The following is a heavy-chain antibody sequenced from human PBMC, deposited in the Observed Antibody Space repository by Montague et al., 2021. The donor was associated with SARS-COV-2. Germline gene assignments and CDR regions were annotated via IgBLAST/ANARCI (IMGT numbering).Heavy chain of an antibody. CDR3: ARGGTIFGVVTFPFDY. CDR1: GGSISSGGYY. Sequence: TLSLTCTVSGGSISSGGYYWSWIRQHPGKGLEWIGYIYYSGGTYYNPSLKSRVTISVAASKNQFSLKLSSVTAADTAVYYCARGGTIFGVVTFPFDYWGQGTLVTVSS. CDR2: IYYSGGT. V-gene: IGHV4-31*03. D-gene: IGHD3-3*01. J-gene: IGHJ4*02.